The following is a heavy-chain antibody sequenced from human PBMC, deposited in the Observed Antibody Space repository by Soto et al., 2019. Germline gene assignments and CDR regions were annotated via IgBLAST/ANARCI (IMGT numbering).Heavy chain of an antibody. CDR1: SGSFSGYY. CDR3: ARAPKVSGSSQTRPDF. J-gene: IGHJ4*02. Sequence: SETLSLTCSIYSGSFSGYYWSWIRQPPGKGLEWIGEISQSGNTNYSPSLKSRVSISIDTSKKQFSLNLASVSAADTAVYYCARAPKVSGSSQTRPDFCGQGTLVTVSS. CDR2: ISQSGNT. V-gene: IGHV4-34*01. D-gene: IGHD6-6*01.